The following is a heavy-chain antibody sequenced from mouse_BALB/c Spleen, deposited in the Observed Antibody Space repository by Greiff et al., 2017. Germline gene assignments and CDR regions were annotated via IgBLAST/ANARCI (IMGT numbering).Heavy chain of an antibody. D-gene: IGHD4-1*02. CDR3: ASSTGSFYAMDY. V-gene: IGHV5-4*02. CDR1: GFTFSDYY. J-gene: IGHJ4*01. Sequence: EVHLVESGGGLVKPGGSLKLSCAASGFTFSDYYMYWVRQTPEKRLEWVATISDGGSYTYYPDSVKGRFTISRDNAKNNLYLQMSSLKSEDTAMYYCASSTGSFYAMDYWGQGTSVTVSS. CDR2: ISDGGSYT.